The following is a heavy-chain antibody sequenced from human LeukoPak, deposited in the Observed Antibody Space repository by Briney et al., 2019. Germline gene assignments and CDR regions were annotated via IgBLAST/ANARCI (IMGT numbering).Heavy chain of an antibody. CDR1: GYTFTSYG. J-gene: IGHJ4*02. CDR3: ARSPITMIVVVIREAYFDY. CDR2: ISAYNGNT. Sequence: GASVKVSCKASGYTFTSYGTSWVRQAPGQGLEWMGWISAYNGNTNYAQKLQGRVTMTTDTSTSTAYMELRSLRSDDTAVYYCARSPITMIVVVIREAYFDYWGQGTLVTVSS. V-gene: IGHV1-18*01. D-gene: IGHD3-22*01.